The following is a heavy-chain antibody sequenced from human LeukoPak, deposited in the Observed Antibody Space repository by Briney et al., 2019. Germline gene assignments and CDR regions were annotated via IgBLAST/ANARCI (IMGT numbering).Heavy chain of an antibody. CDR1: GGTFSSYA. J-gene: IGHJ6*02. V-gene: IGHV1-69*01. CDR3: ARDQGLRFLEWLPTAYGMDV. D-gene: IGHD3-3*01. CDR2: IIPIFGTV. Sequence: SVKVSCKASGGTFSSYAISWVRQAPGQGLEWVGGIIPIFGTVNYAQKFQGRVTITADESTSTAYMELSSLRSEDTAVYYCARDQGLRFLEWLPTAYGMDVWGQGTTVTVSS.